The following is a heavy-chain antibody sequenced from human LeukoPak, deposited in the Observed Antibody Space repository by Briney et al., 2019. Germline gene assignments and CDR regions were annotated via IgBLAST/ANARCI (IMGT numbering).Heavy chain of an antibody. J-gene: IGHJ4*02. D-gene: IGHD2-21*02. Sequence: PGGSLRLSCVASGFTFDDYTIHWVRQAPEKGLEWVSLISWDGGSTYYADSVKGRFTISRDNSKNTLYLQMNSLRAEDTAVYYCAKSTDNIVVVTAMPDYWGQGTLVTVSS. CDR1: GFTFDDYT. V-gene: IGHV3-43*01. CDR3: AKSTDNIVVVTAMPDY. CDR2: ISWDGGST.